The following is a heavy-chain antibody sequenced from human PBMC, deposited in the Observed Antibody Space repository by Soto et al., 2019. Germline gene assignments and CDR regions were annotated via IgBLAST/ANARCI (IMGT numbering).Heavy chain of an antibody. CDR2: ISYDGSNK. CDR3: ARAPYSSGWWGFDY. Sequence: GGSLRLSCAASGFTFSSYGMHWVRQAPGKGLEWVAVISYDGSNKYYADSVKGRFTISRDNAKNTLYLQMNSLRTEDTAVYYCARAPYSSGWWGFDYWGQGT. V-gene: IGHV3-30*03. CDR1: GFTFSSYG. D-gene: IGHD6-19*01. J-gene: IGHJ4*02.